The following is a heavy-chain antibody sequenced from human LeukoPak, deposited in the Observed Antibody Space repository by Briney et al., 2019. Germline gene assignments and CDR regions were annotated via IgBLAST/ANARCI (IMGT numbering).Heavy chain of an antibody. Sequence: GGSLRLSCAASGFTFSSYAVHWVRQAPGKGLEWVAVISYDGSNKYYADSVKGRFTISRDNSKNTLFLQMNSLRGEDTAVYYCARDRTRDGCNQGRVFDYWGQGTLVTVSS. V-gene: IGHV3-30-3*01. CDR3: ARDRTRDGCNQGRVFDY. J-gene: IGHJ4*02. CDR2: ISYDGSNK. D-gene: IGHD5-24*01. CDR1: GFTFSSYA.